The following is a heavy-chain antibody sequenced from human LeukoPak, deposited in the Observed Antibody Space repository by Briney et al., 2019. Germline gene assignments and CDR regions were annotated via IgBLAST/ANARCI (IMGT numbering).Heavy chain of an antibody. J-gene: IGHJ3*02. D-gene: IGHD1-26*01. V-gene: IGHV3-48*03. CDR2: ISSSGSTI. CDR3: AREIRDRERVVGATPPAFDI. Sequence: PGGSLRLSCAASGFTFSSYEMNWVRQAPGKGLEWVSYISSSGSTIYYADPVKGRFTISRDNAKNSLYLQMNSLRAEDTAVYYCAREIRDRERVVGATPPAFDIWGQGTMVTVSS. CDR1: GFTFSSYE.